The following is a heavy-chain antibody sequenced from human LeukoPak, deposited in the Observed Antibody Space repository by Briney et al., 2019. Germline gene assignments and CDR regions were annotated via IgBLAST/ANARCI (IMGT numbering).Heavy chain of an antibody. Sequence: GGSLRLSCAASGFTFSSYSMNWVRQAPGKGLEWVSSISGSSSYIYYADSVKGRFTISRDNAKNSLYLQMNSLRAEDTAVYYCARYSRRGAVADYYYGMDVWGQGTTVTVSS. D-gene: IGHD6-19*01. CDR1: GFTFSSYS. CDR3: ARYSRRGAVADYYYGMDV. CDR2: ISGSSSYI. J-gene: IGHJ6*02. V-gene: IGHV3-21*01.